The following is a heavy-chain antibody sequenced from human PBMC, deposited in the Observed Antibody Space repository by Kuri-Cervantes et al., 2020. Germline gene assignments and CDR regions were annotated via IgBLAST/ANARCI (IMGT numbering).Heavy chain of an antibody. J-gene: IGHJ3*02. CDR2: IYHSGST. CDR1: GGSISSSNW. Sequence: SCAVSGGSISSSNWWSWVRQPPGKGLEWIGEIYHSGSTNYNPSLKSRVTISVDKSKNQFSLKLSSVTAADTAVYYCAREGQQYSYGYNAFDIWGQGTMVTVSS. V-gene: IGHV4-4*02. CDR3: AREGQQYSYGYNAFDI. D-gene: IGHD5-18*01.